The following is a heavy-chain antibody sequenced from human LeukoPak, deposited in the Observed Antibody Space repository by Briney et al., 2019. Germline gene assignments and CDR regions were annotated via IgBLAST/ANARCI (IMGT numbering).Heavy chain of an antibody. D-gene: IGHD3-3*01. CDR1: GFTFSSYA. V-gene: IGHV3-23*01. Sequence: GGSLRLSCAASGFTFSSYAMSWVRQAPGKGLEWVSAISGSGGSTYYANSVKGRFTISRDNSKNTLYLQMNSLRAEDTAVYYCAKVSVDFWRAPAGWFDPWGQGTLVTVSS. CDR2: ISGSGGST. CDR3: AKVSVDFWRAPAGWFDP. J-gene: IGHJ5*02.